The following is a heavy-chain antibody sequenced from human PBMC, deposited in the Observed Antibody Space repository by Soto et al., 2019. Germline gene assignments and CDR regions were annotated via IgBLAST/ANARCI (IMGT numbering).Heavy chain of an antibody. D-gene: IGHD6-6*01. CDR1: GGSVSSGGNY. CDR2: VHDTGTT. Sequence: QLQLQESGPGLVKPSETLSLTCAVSGGSVSSGGNYWGWIRQSPGKGLEWIGRVHDTGTTHYNPSLTRRVTISVDTSKNQFSLNVNSVTAADTAVYYCARGLSSPSAAGVWGQGTLVTVSS. CDR3: ARGLSSPSAAGV. V-gene: IGHV4-39*01. J-gene: IGHJ4*02.